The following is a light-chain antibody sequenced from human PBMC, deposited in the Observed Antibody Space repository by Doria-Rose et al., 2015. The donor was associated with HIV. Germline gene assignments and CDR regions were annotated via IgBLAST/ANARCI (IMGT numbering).Light chain of an antibody. CDR2: DVS. CDR3: CSYAGSSTFLV. V-gene: IGLV2-23*02. J-gene: IGLJ2*01. Sequence: QSALTQPASVSGSPGQSITISCTGTSSDVGGYNYVSWYQQHPGKAPKLMIYDVSKRPSGVPNRFSGSKSGNTASLTISRLQAEDEADYYCCSYAGSSTFLVFGGGTKLTVL. CDR1: SSDVGGYNY.